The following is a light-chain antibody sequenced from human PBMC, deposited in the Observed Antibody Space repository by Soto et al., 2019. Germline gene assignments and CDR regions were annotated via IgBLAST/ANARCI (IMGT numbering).Light chain of an antibody. V-gene: IGLV1-44*01. J-gene: IGLJ1*01. CDR2: SNN. Sequence: QSVLTQPPSASGTPGQRVTISCSGSSSNIGSNTVNWYQQLPGTAPKLLIYSNNQRPSGVPDRFSGSKSGTSASLAISGLQSEDEADYHCQVWDSNSDHYVFGTGTKLTVL. CDR3: QVWDSNSDHYV. CDR1: SSNIGSNT.